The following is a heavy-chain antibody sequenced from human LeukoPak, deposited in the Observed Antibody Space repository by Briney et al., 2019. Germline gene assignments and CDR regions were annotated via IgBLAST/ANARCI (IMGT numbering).Heavy chain of an antibody. J-gene: IGHJ2*01. CDR3: GRDQGSRHYPRYFDL. CDR2: ISPYTGDT. D-gene: IGHD3-3*01. CDR1: GYTFTAYG. Sequence: GASVNVSCKASGYTFTAYGISWLRQAPGQRPEWLAWISPYTGDTKYAEALGGRLTVTRDTSTTTVFMQLRSLRSDDRALYFCGRDQGSRHYPRYFDLWGRGTLVTVAS. V-gene: IGHV1-18*01.